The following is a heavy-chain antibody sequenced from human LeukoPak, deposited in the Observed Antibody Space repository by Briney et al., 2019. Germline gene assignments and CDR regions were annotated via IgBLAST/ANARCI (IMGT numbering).Heavy chain of an antibody. CDR2: INHSGST. CDR3: ARYSYGSGSFDY. V-gene: IGHV4-34*01. D-gene: IGHD3-10*01. CDR1: GGSFSGYY. Sequence: PSETLSLTCAVYGGSFSGYYCSWIRQPPGKGLEWIGEINHSGSTNYNPSLKSRVTISVDTSKNQFSLKLSSVTAADTAVYYCARYSYGSGSFDYWGQGTLVTVSS. J-gene: IGHJ4*02.